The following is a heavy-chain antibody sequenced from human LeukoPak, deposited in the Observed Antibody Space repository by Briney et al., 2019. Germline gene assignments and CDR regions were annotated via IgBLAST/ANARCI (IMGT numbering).Heavy chain of an antibody. CDR2: ISGSGSST. CDR1: GFTFSSNG. CDR3: ARGIVGANSDAFDI. V-gene: IGHV3-23*01. J-gene: IGHJ3*02. D-gene: IGHD1-26*01. Sequence: GGSLRLSCAASGFTFSSNGMSWVRQAPGKGLEWVSAISGSGSSTYFADSVKGRFTISRDNSKNTLYLQMNSLRAEDTAVYYCARGIVGANSDAFDIWGQGTMVTVSS.